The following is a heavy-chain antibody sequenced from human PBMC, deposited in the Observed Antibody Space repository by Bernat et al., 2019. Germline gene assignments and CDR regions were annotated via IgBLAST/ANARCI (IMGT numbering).Heavy chain of an antibody. Sequence: EVQLVESGGGLVKPGGSLRLSCAASGFTFSSYSMNWVRQAPGKGLEWISDISPGSSTIYYADSVKGRFTISRDNAKNSLFLQMNSLRDEDTAVYYCARGRSSGRTAFDNWGQGTLVTVSS. CDR2: ISPGSSTI. CDR3: ARGRSSGRTAFDN. J-gene: IGHJ4*02. D-gene: IGHD6-19*01. CDR1: GFTFSSYS. V-gene: IGHV3-48*02.